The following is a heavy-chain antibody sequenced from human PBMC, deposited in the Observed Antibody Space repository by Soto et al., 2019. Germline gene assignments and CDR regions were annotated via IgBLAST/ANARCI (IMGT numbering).Heavy chain of an antibody. Sequence: QITLKESGPTLVKPTQTLTLTCTFSGFLLSTSGVGVGWIRQPPGKALEWLALIYWDDDKRYSPSLKSRLTITKDTSKNQVVLTMTNMDPVDTATYYCAHSGYSSGWYGWYYFDYWGQGTLVTVSS. CDR3: AHSGYSSGWYGWYYFDY. V-gene: IGHV2-5*02. J-gene: IGHJ4*02. D-gene: IGHD6-19*01. CDR2: IYWDDDK. CDR1: GFLLSTSGVG.